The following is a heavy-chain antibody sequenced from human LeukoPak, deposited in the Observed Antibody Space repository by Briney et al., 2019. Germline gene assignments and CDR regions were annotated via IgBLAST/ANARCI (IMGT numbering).Heavy chain of an antibody. Sequence: ASVKVSCKASGFTFINYYMHWVRQAPGQGLEWLGIINLSGGSTHYPQKFQDRVTMTRDTSTSTVYMELSSLRSEDTAVYYCARDKVEMATIFDYWGQGTLVTVSS. CDR3: ARDKVEMATIFDY. V-gene: IGHV1-46*01. CDR1: GFTFINYY. CDR2: INLSGGST. J-gene: IGHJ4*02. D-gene: IGHD5-24*01.